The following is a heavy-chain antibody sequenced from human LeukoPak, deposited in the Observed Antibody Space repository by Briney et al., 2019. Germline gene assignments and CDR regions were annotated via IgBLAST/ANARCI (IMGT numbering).Heavy chain of an antibody. CDR3: ATGYDFGFDP. Sequence: GGSLRLSCAASRFTVSSNYMSWVRQAPGKGLEWVSIIYSGGTVHYADSVKGRFTISRDNTKNTLYLQMNSLRAEDTAVYYCATGYDFGFDPWGQGTLVTVSS. V-gene: IGHV3-53*01. J-gene: IGHJ5*02. CDR1: RFTVSSNY. D-gene: IGHD5-12*01. CDR2: IYSGGTV.